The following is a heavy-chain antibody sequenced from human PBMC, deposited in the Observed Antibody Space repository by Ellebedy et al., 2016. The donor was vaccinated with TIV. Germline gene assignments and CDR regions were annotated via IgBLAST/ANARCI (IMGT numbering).Heavy chain of an antibody. J-gene: IGHJ4*02. CDR2: FSGSDGTT. Sequence: GESLKISCAASGFDFSNSAMSWVRQAPGQGLEWVSIFSGSDGTTYYAESVKGRFTISRDISTNTLYLQMNSLRADDTAVYYCSKGRGLQLLDFWGQGALVTVSS. D-gene: IGHD1-1*01. CDR1: GFDFSNSA. CDR3: SKGRGLQLLDF. V-gene: IGHV3-23*01.